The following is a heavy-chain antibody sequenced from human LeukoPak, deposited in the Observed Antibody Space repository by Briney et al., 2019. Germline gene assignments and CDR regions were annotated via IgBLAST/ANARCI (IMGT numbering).Heavy chain of an antibody. D-gene: IGHD4-17*01. V-gene: IGHV3-73*01. CDR2: IRSKANSYAT. Sequence: GGSLRLSCAASGFTFSGSAIHWVRQASGKGLEWVGRIRSKANSYATSSAASVKGRFTISRDDSKNTAYLQMNSLKTEDTAVYYCTRDYGVLFDYRGQGTLVTVSS. CDR3: TRDYGVLFDY. J-gene: IGHJ4*02. CDR1: GFTFSGSA.